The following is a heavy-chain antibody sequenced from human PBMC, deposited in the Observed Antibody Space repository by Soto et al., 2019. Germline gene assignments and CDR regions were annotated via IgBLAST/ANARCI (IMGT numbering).Heavy chain of an antibody. J-gene: IGHJ5*02. Sequence: SETLSLTCTVSGGAIDSYYWSWIRQAPGKGLEWMGHMSDSGTANYNPSLGSRVTISVDAARKSFFLKLMSVTAADTAVYFRARDRWMSRANWFDPWGPGTLVTVSS. CDR3: ARDRWMSRANWFDP. V-gene: IGHV4-59*12. D-gene: IGHD2-2*03. CDR1: GGAIDSYY. CDR2: MSDSGTA.